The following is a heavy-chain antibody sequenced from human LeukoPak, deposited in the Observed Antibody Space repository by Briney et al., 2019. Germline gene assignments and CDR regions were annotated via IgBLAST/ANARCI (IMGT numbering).Heavy chain of an antibody. CDR3: AKALVTSPTYSWYFDL. Sequence: GGSLRLSCAGSGFTSSNYAMVWVRQAPGKGLDWVSGIYGDITFDADSVKGRFTISSDDSKNTLFLQMNSLRADDTALYYCAKALVTSPTYSWYFDLWGRGTLVTVSS. V-gene: IGHV3-23*01. D-gene: IGHD4-11*01. J-gene: IGHJ2*01. CDR2: IYGDIT. CDR1: GFTSSNYA.